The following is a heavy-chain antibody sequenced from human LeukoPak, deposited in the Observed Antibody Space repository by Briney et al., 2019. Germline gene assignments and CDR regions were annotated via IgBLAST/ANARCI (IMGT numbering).Heavy chain of an antibody. J-gene: IGHJ5*02. CDR3: ARAPTYYYDSSGYYYWFDP. V-gene: IGHV4-39*07. D-gene: IGHD3-22*01. CDR2: IYYSGST. Sequence: SETLSLTCTVSGGSISSSSYYWGWIRQPPGKGLEWIGSIYYSGSTYYNPSLKSRVTISVDTSKNQFSLKLSSVTAADTAVYYCARAPTYYYDSSGYYYWFDPWGQGTLVTVSS. CDR1: GGSISSSSYY.